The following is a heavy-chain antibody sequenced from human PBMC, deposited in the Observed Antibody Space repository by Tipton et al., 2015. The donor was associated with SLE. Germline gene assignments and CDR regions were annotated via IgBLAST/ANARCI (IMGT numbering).Heavy chain of an antibody. CDR3: ARDFYRFRGDPDTFDL. D-gene: IGHD3-10*01. Sequence: GSLRLSCVASGFTFSNFWMSWVRQAPGKEPEYLGTTKEDGSKAYSLPRFIISRDNAKNTLFLQINSVRVDDTAVYYCARDFYRFRGDPDTFDLWGQGTMVTVSS. V-gene: IGHV3-7*01. CDR1: GFTFSNFW. CDR2: TKEDGSKA. J-gene: IGHJ3*01.